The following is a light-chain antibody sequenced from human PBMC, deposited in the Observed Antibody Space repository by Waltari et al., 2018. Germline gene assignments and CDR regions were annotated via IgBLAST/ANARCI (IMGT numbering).Light chain of an antibody. CDR1: SSDVGGYNF. V-gene: IGLV2-14*01. CDR3: SSYTRHETGI. Sequence: QSALTQPASVSGSPGQSITISCTGTSSDVGGYNFVSWYQQHPGKVPKLIIYEVNNRPSGVSNRFSGSQSGNTASLTISGLQAEDEADYYCSSYTRHETGIFGGGTKLTVL. CDR2: EVN. J-gene: IGLJ2*01.